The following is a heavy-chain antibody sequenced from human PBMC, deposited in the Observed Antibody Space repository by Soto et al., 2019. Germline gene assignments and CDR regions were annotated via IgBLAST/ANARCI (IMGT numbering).Heavy chain of an antibody. V-gene: IGHV1-18*01. CDR3: ARVEWELLRYYYGMDI. Sequence: QVQLVQSGAAVKKPGASVKVSCKASGYTFTSYGISWVRQAPGQGLEWMGWISAYNGNTNYAQKLHGRVTMTTDTSTSTAYMELRSLRSDDTAVYYCARVEWELLRYYYGMDIWGQGPTFTVSS. D-gene: IGHD1-26*01. CDR2: ISAYNGNT. J-gene: IGHJ6*02. CDR1: GYTFTSYG.